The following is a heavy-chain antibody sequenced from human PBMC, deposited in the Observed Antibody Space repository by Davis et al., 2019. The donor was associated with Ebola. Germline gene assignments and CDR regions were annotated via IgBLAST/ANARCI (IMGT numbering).Heavy chain of an antibody. D-gene: IGHD3-16*02. V-gene: IGHV3-48*03. CDR3: ARGDRDDYVWGSYRRYFDY. Sequence: PGGSLRLSYAASGFTFSSYEMNWVRQAPGKGLEWISYISSSGSTIYYADSVKGRFTISRDNAKNSLYLQMNSLRAEDTAVYYCARGDRDDYVWGSYRRYFDYWGQGTLVTVSS. J-gene: IGHJ4*02. CDR2: ISSSGSTI. CDR1: GFTFSSYE.